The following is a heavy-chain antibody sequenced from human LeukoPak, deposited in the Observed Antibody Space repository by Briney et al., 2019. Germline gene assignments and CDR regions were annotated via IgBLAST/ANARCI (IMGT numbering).Heavy chain of an antibody. CDR1: GFVFRNFW. J-gene: IGHJ4*02. Sequence: GGSLRLSCVASGFVFRNFWMAWVRQPPGKGLEWVAHIKEDGTEKYYLDSVKGRFTISRDNAKKSLYLQMNSLRSDDTAVYYCARDRKDKAPDYWGQGTLVTVSS. CDR3: ARDRKDKAPDY. D-gene: IGHD2-15*01. V-gene: IGHV3-7*03. CDR2: IKEDGTEK.